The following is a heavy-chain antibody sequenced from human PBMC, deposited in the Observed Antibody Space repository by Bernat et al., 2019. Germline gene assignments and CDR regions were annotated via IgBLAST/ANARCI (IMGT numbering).Heavy chain of an antibody. CDR2: IYWDDDK. D-gene: IGHD6-13*01. J-gene: IGHJ4*02. CDR1: GFSLSTSGVG. CDR3: ARRIPAPGTFNY. Sequence: QITLKESGPTLVKPTQTLTLTCTFSGFSLSTSGVGVGWIRQPPGKALEWLALIYWDDDKRYSPSLKSRLTITKDTSKNQVVLTMTNMDPVDTTTYYCARRIPAPGTFNYWGQGTLVTVSS. V-gene: IGHV2-5*02.